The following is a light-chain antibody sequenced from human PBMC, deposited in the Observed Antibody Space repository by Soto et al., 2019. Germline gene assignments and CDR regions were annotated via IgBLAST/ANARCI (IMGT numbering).Light chain of an antibody. V-gene: IGKV3-20*01. CDR3: QQYSRPPTT. J-gene: IGKJ1*01. CDR2: DSS. Sequence: EVVLTQSPGSLSLSPGERATLSCRASQSLNNHYFAWYQQKPGQAPRLLIYDSSVRATGIPDRFSGSGSGTDFTLTISRLEPEDPAVYSCQQYSRPPTTFGLGTKVDIK. CDR1: QSLNNHY.